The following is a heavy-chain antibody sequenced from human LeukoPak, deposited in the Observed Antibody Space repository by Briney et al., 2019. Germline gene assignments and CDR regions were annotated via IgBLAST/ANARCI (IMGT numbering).Heavy chain of an antibody. Sequence: SGPALVQPTQTLTLTCTFSGFSLTTSGMSVSWIRQPPGKALEWLARIDWDDDEYYKTSFKTRLTVSKDTSKNRVVLTMTNMQPVDTATYYCARTQFDSRSYLDHWGQGTLLTVSS. J-gene: IGHJ4*02. D-gene: IGHD3-16*02. V-gene: IGHV2-70*11. CDR2: IDWDDDE. CDR1: GFSLTTSGMS. CDR3: ARTQFDSRSYLDH.